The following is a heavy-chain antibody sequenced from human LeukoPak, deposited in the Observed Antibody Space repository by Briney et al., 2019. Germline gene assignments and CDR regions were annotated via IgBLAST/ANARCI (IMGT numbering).Heavy chain of an antibody. D-gene: IGHD3-10*01. CDR1: GDSFNEYY. V-gene: IGHV4-59*01. Sequence: PSETLSLTCSVFGDSFNEYYWNWVRQPPGKGLQWIGYIYHNGNSNYNPSLTGRVTISVDTAMDQISLKLNSVTAADTAVYYCARGHLGLSPWGQGTLVTVSS. J-gene: IGHJ5*02. CDR2: IYHNGNS. CDR3: ARGHLGLSP.